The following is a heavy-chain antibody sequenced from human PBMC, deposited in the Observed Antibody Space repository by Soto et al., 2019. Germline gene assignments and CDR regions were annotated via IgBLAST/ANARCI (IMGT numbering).Heavy chain of an antibody. CDR2: LNPRNGQT. V-gene: IGHV1-8*01. CDR1: GYNFSPYY. CDR3: ARETDTSMVDY. J-gene: IGHJ4*02. D-gene: IGHD5-18*01. Sequence: QVQLVQSGAEVKKPGASVKVSCQTSGYNFSPYYFNWVRQAAGQGPEWMGWLNPRNGQTGYVQKFRGRVTMTRDTSIATVYLELSRLTSEDTAIYFCARETDTSMVDYWGQGTLVTVSS.